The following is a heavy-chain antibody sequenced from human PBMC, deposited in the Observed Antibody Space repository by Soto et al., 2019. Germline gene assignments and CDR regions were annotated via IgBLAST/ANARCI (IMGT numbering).Heavy chain of an antibody. CDR1: GGSISSSNW. CDR2: IYHSGST. Sequence: SETLSLTCAVSGGSISSSNWWSWVRQPPGKGLEWIGEIYHSGSTNYSPSLKSRVTISVDKSKNKFSLKLSSVTAADTAVYYCARVRVGATTGSFSSGMDVWGQGSTVTVSS. V-gene: IGHV4-4*02. CDR3: ARVRVGATTGSFSSGMDV. D-gene: IGHD1-26*01. J-gene: IGHJ6*02.